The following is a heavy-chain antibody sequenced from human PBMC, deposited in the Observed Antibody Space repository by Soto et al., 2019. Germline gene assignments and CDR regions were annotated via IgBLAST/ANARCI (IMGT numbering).Heavy chain of an antibody. J-gene: IGHJ4*02. CDR3: ARGGTSRSLDS. Sequence: QVQLQESGPGLVKPSGTLSLTCAVSGGSISSTKWWSWVRQPPGKGLEWFGEVYHIGASNYNPSLRSRVTISVDNSKNQFSLNLSSVTAADTAVYYCARGGTSRSLDSWGQGILVSVSS. V-gene: IGHV4-4*02. CDR1: GGSISSTKW. D-gene: IGHD1-26*01. CDR2: VYHIGAS.